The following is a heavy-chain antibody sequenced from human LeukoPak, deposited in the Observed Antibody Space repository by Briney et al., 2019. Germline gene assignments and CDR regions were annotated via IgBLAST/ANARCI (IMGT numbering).Heavy chain of an antibody. CDR3: ARVRTFTVVTSPTSSYMDV. CDR2: INHSGST. J-gene: IGHJ6*03. CDR1: GGSFSGYY. D-gene: IGHD4-23*01. V-gene: IGHV4-34*01. Sequence: SETLSLTCAVYGGSFSGYYWSWIRQPPGKGLEWIGEINHSGSTNYNPSLKSRVTISVDTSKNQFSLKLSSVTAADTAVYYCARVRTFTVVTSPTSSYMDVWGKGTTVTVSS.